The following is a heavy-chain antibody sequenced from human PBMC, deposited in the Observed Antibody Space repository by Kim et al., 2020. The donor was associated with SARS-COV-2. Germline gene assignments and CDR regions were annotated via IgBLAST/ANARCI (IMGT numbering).Heavy chain of an antibody. D-gene: IGHD4-17*01. J-gene: IGHJ5*02. CDR2: INHSGST. CDR3: ARGLRPGGVDP. V-gene: IGHV4-34*01. Sequence: SETLSLTCAVYGGSFSGYYWSWIRQPPGKGLEWIGEINHSGSTNYNPSLKSRVTISVDTSKNHFSLKLSSVTAADTAVYYCARGLRPGGVDPWGQGTLVTVSS. CDR1: GGSFSGYY.